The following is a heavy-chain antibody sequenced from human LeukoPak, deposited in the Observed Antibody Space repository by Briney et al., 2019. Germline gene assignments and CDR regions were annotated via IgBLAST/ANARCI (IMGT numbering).Heavy chain of an antibody. CDR1: GYSLSSGYY. V-gene: IGHV4-38-2*01. Sequence: SETLSLTCAVSGYSLSSGYYWGLIRQPPGKGVELSGSNYHSGSTYYNPSLKSRVTISVDTSKNQFSLKLSSVTAADTAVYYCASVEYYDFWSGYPTYYFDYWGQGTLVTVSS. CDR3: ASVEYYDFWSGYPTYYFDY. CDR2: NYHSGST. D-gene: IGHD3-3*01. J-gene: IGHJ4*02.